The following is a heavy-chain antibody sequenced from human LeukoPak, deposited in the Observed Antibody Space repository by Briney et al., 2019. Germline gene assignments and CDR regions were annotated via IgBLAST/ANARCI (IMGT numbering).Heavy chain of an antibody. J-gene: IGHJ5*02. CDR1: GYTFTSYG. V-gene: IGHV1-18*04. Sequence: GASVKVSCKASGYTFTSYGISWVRQAPGQGLEWTGWISAYNGNTNYAQKLQGRVTMTTDTSTSTAYMELRSLRSDDTAVYYCARASITMVRGVLDPWGQGTLVTVSS. CDR2: ISAYNGNT. CDR3: ARASITMVRGVLDP. D-gene: IGHD3-10*01.